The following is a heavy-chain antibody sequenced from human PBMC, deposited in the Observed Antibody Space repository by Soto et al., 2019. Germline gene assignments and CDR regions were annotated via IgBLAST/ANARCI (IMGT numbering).Heavy chain of an antibody. Sequence: QVHLVQSGAEVRKPGASVKVSCKGSGYTFTTYGITWVRQAPGQGLEWMGWISAHNDNTNYAQKVQGRVTVTRDTSTGTAYMELRNLRSDDTAVYYCARGRYGDYWGQGDLVTVSS. V-gene: IGHV1-18*01. CDR1: GYTFTTYG. D-gene: IGHD1-1*01. J-gene: IGHJ4*02. CDR3: ARGRYGDY. CDR2: ISAHNDNT.